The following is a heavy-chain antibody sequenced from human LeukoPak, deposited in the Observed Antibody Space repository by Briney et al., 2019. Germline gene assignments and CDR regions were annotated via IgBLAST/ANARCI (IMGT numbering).Heavy chain of an antibody. D-gene: IGHD5-24*01. J-gene: IGHJ5*02. CDR2: INHSGST. Sequence: PSETLSLTCAVYGGSFSGYYWSWIRQPPGKGLGWIGEINHSGSTNYNPSLKSRVTISVDTSKNQFSLKLSSVTAADTAVYYCARAVEMATIFWFDPWGQGTLVTVSS. CDR3: ARAVEMATIFWFDP. CDR1: GGSFSGYY. V-gene: IGHV4-34*01.